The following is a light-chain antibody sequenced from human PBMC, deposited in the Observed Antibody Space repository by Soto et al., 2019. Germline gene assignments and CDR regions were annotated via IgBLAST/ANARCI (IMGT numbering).Light chain of an antibody. CDR2: DVS. Sequence: QSVLTQPRSVSGSPGQSVTISCTGTSSYVGGYNYVSWYQQHPGKAPKLMIYDVSKRPSGVPDRFSGSKSGNTASLTISGLQAEDEADYYCCTNAGSYTVFGGGTKLTVL. CDR3: CTNAGSYTV. V-gene: IGLV2-11*01. CDR1: SSYVGGYNY. J-gene: IGLJ2*01.